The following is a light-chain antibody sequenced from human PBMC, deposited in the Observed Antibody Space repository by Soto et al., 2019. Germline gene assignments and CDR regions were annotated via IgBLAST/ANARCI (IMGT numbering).Light chain of an antibody. CDR2: DAS. J-gene: IGKJ2*01. Sequence: EIVLTQSPATLSLSPGERATLSCRARQRVSSYLAWYQQNPGQAPRLLIYDASNRATGIPARFSGSGSGTDFTLTSSSLEPEDFAVYYCQQRSNWPPYTFGQGTKLEIK. CDR1: QRVSSY. V-gene: IGKV3-11*01. CDR3: QQRSNWPPYT.